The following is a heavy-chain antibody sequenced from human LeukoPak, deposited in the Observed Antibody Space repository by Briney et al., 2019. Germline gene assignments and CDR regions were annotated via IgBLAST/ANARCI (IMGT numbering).Heavy chain of an antibody. J-gene: IGHJ5*02. CDR3: ARAVGTASVGSKHRNWFDP. CDR2: IYYSGST. D-gene: IGHD1-14*01. Sequence: SETLSLTCTVSGGSISSYYWSWIRQPPGKGLEWIGYIYYSGSTNYNPSLKSRVTISVDTSKNQFSLKLNSVTAADTAVYYCARAVGTASVGSKHRNWFDPWGQGTLVTVSS. V-gene: IGHV4-59*01. CDR1: GGSISSYY.